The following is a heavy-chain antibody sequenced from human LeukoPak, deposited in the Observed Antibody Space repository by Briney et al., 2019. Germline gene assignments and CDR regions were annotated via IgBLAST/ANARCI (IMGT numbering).Heavy chain of an antibody. CDR2: IYSGGSA. CDR1: GFTVSSNY. Sequence: HPGGSLRFSCAASGFTVSSNYMSWVRQAPGKGLEWVSVIYSGGSAYYADSVKGRFTISRDNSKNTLYLQMNSLRAEDTAVYYCARGRPSKYSSGWYFVYWGQGTLVTVSS. CDR3: ARGRPSKYSSGWYFVY. V-gene: IGHV3-53*01. J-gene: IGHJ4*02. D-gene: IGHD6-19*01.